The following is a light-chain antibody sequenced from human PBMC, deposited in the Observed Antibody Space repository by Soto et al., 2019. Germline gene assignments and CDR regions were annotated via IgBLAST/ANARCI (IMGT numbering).Light chain of an antibody. J-gene: IGKJ1*01. CDR3: LQYYNFSWT. CDR1: QDIRNT. CDR2: AAS. Sequence: AIQMTQSPSSLSASVGGRVAISCRASQDIRNTSAWYQQKPGEAPKLLIFAASNLQSGVPSRFSGSGSVTDFTLAITGLQPEDFATYYCLQYYNFSWTFGQGTKVEVK. V-gene: IGKV1-6*01.